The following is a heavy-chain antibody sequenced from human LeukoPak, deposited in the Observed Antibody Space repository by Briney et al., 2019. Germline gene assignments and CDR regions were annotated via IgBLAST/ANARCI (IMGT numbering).Heavy chain of an antibody. V-gene: IGHV1-46*01. CDR2: INPSGGST. CDR3: ARGGHSSSWYGAHFDY. J-gene: IGHJ4*02. Sequence: ASVKVSCKASGYTFTSYYMHWVRQAPGQGLEWMGIINPSGGSTSYAQKFQGRVTMTRDTSTSTVYMELSSLRSEDTAVYYCARGGHSSSWYGAHFDYWGQGTLVTVSS. D-gene: IGHD6-13*01. CDR1: GYTFTSYY.